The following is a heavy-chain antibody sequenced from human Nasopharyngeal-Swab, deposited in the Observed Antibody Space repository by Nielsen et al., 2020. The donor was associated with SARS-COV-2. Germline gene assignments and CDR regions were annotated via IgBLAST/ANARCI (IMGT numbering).Heavy chain of an antibody. V-gene: IGHV3-53*01. Sequence: VRQAPGKGLEWVSVIYSGGSTYYADSVKGRFTISRDNSKNTLYLQMNSLRAEDTAVYYCARDYRLRYFDWSYYYYGMDVWGQGTTVPSP. CDR3: ARDYRLRYFDWSYYYYGMDV. CDR2: IYSGGST. J-gene: IGHJ6*02. D-gene: IGHD3-9*01.